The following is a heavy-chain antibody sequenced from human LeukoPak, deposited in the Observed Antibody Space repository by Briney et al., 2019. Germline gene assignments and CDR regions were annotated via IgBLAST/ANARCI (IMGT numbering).Heavy chain of an antibody. CDR3: ARDTAWFGELLSWFDP. V-gene: IGHV1-18*04. CDR1: GYTFTSYG. D-gene: IGHD3-10*01. CDR2: ISAYNGNT. J-gene: IGHJ5*02. Sequence: ASVKVSCKASGYTFTSYGISWVRQAPGQGLEWMGWISAYNGNTNYAQKLQGRVTMTTDTSTSTAYMELRSLRSDVTAVYYCARDTAWFGELLSWFDPWGQGTLVTVSS.